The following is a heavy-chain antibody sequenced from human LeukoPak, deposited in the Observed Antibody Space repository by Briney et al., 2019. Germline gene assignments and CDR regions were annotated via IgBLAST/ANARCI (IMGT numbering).Heavy chain of an antibody. CDR3: ARDGEYYDILTGYYIYYGMDV. D-gene: IGHD3-9*01. J-gene: IGHJ6*02. CDR2: ISSSSRYI. V-gene: IGHV3-21*01. Sequence: GGSLRLSCAAPGFTFSSYSMNWVRQAPGKRLEWVSSISSSSRYIYYGDSVKGRFTISRDNAMNSLYLQMNSLRAEETAVYYCARDGEYYDILTGYYIYYGMDVWGQGTTVTVSS. CDR1: GFTFSSYS.